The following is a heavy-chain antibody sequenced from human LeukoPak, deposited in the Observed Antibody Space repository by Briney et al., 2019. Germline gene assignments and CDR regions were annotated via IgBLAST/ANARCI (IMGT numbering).Heavy chain of an antibody. V-gene: IGHV4-38-2*02. CDR2: IYHSGST. J-gene: IGHJ4*02. D-gene: IGHD4-11*01. Sequence: SETLSLTCTVSGYSISSGYYWGWIRQPPGKGLEWIGSIYHSGSTHYNPSLKSRVTISVDTSKNQFSLKLSSVTAADTAVYYCARGTVTTARLDYWGQGTLVTVSS. CDR1: GYSISSGYY. CDR3: ARGTVTTARLDY.